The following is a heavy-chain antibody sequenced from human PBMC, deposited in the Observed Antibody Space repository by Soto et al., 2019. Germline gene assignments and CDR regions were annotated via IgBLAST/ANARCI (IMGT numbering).Heavy chain of an antibody. J-gene: IGHJ2*01. D-gene: IGHD6-13*01. V-gene: IGHV4-30-4*01. CDR2: IDYSGST. Sequence: QPHGKGLEWIGYIDYSGSTSYNPSLKSRVTISVDTSKNQFSLKLSSVTAADTAVYYCACFFQAADGIRDTVPVSAFLLNRSSDL. CDR3: ACFFQAADGIRDTVPVSAFLLNRSSDL.